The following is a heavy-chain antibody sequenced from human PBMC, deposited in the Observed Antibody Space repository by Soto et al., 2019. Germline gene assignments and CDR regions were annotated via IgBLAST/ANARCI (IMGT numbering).Heavy chain of an antibody. J-gene: IGHJ4*02. CDR1: GYSISSGYY. Sequence: PPETLSLTRAVSGYSISSGYYWGWIRQPPGKGLEWIGSIYHSGSTYYNPSLKSRVTISVDTSKNQFSLKLSSVTAADTAVYYCARVPGGYYDSSGYSGQCEDWGKRTLVTVS. D-gene: IGHD3-22*01. CDR2: IYHSGST. V-gene: IGHV4-38-2*01. CDR3: ARVPGGYYDSSGYSGQCED.